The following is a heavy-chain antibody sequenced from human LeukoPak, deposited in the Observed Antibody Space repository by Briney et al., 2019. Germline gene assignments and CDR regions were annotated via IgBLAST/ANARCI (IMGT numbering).Heavy chain of an antibody. CDR1: GYSISSGYY. V-gene: IGHV4-38-2*02. J-gene: IGHJ5*02. CDR3: ARAEGRIAVAGPNWFDP. CDR2: IYHSGST. D-gene: IGHD6-19*01. Sequence: PSETLSLTCTVSGYSISSGYYWGWIRQPPGKGLEWIGSIYHSGSTYYNPSLKSRVTISVDTSKNQFSLKLSSVTAADTAVYYCARAEGRIAVAGPNWFDPWGQGTLVTVSS.